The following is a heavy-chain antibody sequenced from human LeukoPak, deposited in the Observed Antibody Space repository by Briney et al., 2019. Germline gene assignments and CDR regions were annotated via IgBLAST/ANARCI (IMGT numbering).Heavy chain of an antibody. CDR3: ARSEARRSYYYYYYMDV. Sequence: SETLSLTCTVSGGSISSYCWSWIRQPPGKGLEWIGYIYYSGSTNYNPSLKSRVTISVDTSKNQFSLKLSSVTAADTAVYYCARSEARRSYYYYYYMDVWGKGTTVTVSS. J-gene: IGHJ6*03. V-gene: IGHV4-59*12. CDR2: IYYSGST. D-gene: IGHD6-6*01. CDR1: GGSISSYC.